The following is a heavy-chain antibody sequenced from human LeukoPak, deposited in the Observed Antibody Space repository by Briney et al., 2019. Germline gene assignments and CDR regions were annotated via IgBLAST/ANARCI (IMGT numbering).Heavy chain of an antibody. J-gene: IGHJ5*02. D-gene: IGHD5/OR15-5a*01. CDR3: ARTGVSGTLLFFHYFDP. V-gene: IGHV1-18*01. CDR1: GYTFTSHG. Sequence: ASVKVSCKASGYTFTSHGISWVRQAPGQGLEWMVWTSTYNGQTYYTQKFQGRVIMTTDTSRSTVYLEVRSLRSDDTAVYYCARTGVSGTLLFFHYFDPWGQGTLVTVSS. CDR2: TSTYNGQT.